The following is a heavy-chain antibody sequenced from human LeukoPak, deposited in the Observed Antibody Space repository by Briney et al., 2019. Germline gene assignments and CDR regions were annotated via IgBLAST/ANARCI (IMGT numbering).Heavy chain of an antibody. D-gene: IGHD3-9*01. V-gene: IGHV3-9*01. CDR3: ARGSGYPSPFDY. CDR1: GFTFDDYA. CDR2: ISWNSGSI. J-gene: IGHJ4*02. Sequence: GGSLRLSCAASGFTFDDYAMHWVRQAPGQGLEWVSGISWNSGSIGYADSVKGRFTISRDNAKNSLYLQMNSLRAEDTALYYCARGSGYPSPFDYWGQGTLVTVSS.